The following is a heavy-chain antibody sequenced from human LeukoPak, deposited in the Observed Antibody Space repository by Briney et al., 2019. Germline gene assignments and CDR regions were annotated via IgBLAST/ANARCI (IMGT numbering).Heavy chain of an antibody. CDR2: INHSGST. CDR3: ARCPGIAAAGTNYYYYGMDV. J-gene: IGHJ6*02. D-gene: IGHD6-13*01. V-gene: IGHV4-34*01. CDR1: GGSFSGYY. Sequence: SETLSLTCAVYGGSFSGYYWSWIRQPPGKGLEWIGEINHSGSTNYNPSLKSRATISVDTSKNQFSLKLSSVTAADTAVYYCARCPGIAAAGTNYYYYGMDVWGQGTTVTVSS.